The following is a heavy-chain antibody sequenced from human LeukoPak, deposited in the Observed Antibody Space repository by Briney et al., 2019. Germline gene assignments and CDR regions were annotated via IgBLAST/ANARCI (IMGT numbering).Heavy chain of an antibody. CDR2: ISSNSRTI. J-gene: IGHJ6*03. CDR3: ARDPLRWLQNNYYYYYMDV. CDR1: GFTFSSSG. D-gene: IGHD5-24*01. Sequence: GGSLRLSCAASGFTFSSSGMDWVRQAPGKGLEWVSYISSNSRTIYDADSVKGRFTISRDNAKNSLYLQMNSLRDEDTAVYYCARDPLRWLQNNYYYYYMDVWGKGTTVTVSS. V-gene: IGHV3-48*02.